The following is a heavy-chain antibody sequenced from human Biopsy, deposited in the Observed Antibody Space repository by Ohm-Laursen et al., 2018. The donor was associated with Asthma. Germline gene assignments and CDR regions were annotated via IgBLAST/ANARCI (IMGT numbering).Heavy chain of an antibody. D-gene: IGHD1-26*01. CDR2: ITYDGSKT. CDR1: GFRFSSYA. Sequence: SLRLSCAAFGFRFSSYAMHWVRQAPGKGLEWVALITYDGSKTIYGDSVRGRFTVSRDSSTNTPYLQMNSLRAEDTAVYYCAKDVFPGWELRRGPDYWGQGTLVTVSA. J-gene: IGHJ4*02. CDR3: AKDVFPGWELRRGPDY. V-gene: IGHV3-30-3*01.